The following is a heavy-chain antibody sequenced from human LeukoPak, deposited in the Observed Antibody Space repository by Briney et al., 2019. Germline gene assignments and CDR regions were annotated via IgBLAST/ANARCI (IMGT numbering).Heavy chain of an antibody. D-gene: IGHD3-22*01. Sequence: SETLSLTCTVSGGSISSGDYYWSWIRQPPGKGLEWIGYIYYGGSTYYNPSLKSRVTISVDTSKNQFSLKLSSVTAADTAVYYCARVSQYYYDSSGYYSPQTNYFDYWGQGTLVTVSS. CDR2: IYYGGST. V-gene: IGHV4-30-4*01. CDR1: GGSISSGDYY. CDR3: ARVSQYYYDSSGYYSPQTNYFDY. J-gene: IGHJ4*02.